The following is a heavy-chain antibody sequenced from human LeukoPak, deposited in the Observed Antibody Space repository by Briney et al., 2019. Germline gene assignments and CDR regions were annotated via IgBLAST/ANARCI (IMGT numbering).Heavy chain of an antibody. Sequence: SLRLSCAASGFTFSSYAMSWVRQAPGKGLEWLGFIRSTIYGGTTDYAASVKGRFTISRDDSKSIAYLQMNSLKTEDTAMYYCTRDYPASFDVWGQGTLVTVSS. CDR1: GFTFSSYA. CDR3: TRDYPASFDV. CDR2: IRSTIYGGTT. J-gene: IGHJ3*01. V-gene: IGHV3-49*04.